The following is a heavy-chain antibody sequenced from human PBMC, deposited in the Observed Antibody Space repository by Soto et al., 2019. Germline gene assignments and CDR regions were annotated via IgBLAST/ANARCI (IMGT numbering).Heavy chain of an antibody. CDR2: ISAYNGNT. Sequence: ASVKVSCKASGYTFTSYVISWLLQPPVQVLEWMGCISAYNGNTNYGQKLQGRFTITTDTSTSTAYMELRSLRSDDTAVYYCARDLPLWLAPGNNWFDPWGQGTLVTVSS. D-gene: IGHD6-19*01. J-gene: IGHJ5*02. CDR1: GYTFTSYV. V-gene: IGHV1-18*01. CDR3: ARDLPLWLAPGNNWFDP.